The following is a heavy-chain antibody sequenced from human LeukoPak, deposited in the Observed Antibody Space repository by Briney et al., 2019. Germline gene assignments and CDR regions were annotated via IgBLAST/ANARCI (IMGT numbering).Heavy chain of an antibody. CDR1: GYTFTSYG. CDR2: ISTSNGNR. V-gene: IGHV1-18*04. D-gene: IGHD6-19*01. Sequence: GASVKVSCKASGYTFTSYGISWVRQAPGQGLEWMGWISTSNGNRIYAQTLQGRVTMTTDTSTSTAFMELRSLRSDDTAVYYCARDPGSAWYDYWGQGTLVTVSS. J-gene: IGHJ4*02. CDR3: ARDPGSAWYDY.